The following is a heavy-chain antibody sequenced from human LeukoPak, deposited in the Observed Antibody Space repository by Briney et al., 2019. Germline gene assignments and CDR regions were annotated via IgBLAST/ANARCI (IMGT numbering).Heavy chain of an antibody. CDR3: VRDARYSPYY. J-gene: IGHJ4*02. Sequence: GGSLRLSCAASGFTFSSYWMHWVRQAPGKGPVWVSRIISDGSSTSYADSVKGRFTTSRDNAKNTLYLQMSSLRVEDTAVYYCVRDARYSPYYWGQGTLVTVSS. CDR1: GFTFSSYW. CDR2: IISDGSST. D-gene: IGHD4-11*01. V-gene: IGHV3-74*01.